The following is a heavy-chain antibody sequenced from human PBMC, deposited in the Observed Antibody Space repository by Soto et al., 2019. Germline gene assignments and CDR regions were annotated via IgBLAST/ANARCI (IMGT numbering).Heavy chain of an antibody. J-gene: IGHJ4*02. CDR3: ARDSGSYEENFDY. Sequence: GGSLRLSCAASGFTFSSYSMNWVRQAPGKGLEWVSYISSSSSTIYYADSVKGRFTISRDNAKDSLYLQMNSLRDGDTAVYYCARDSGSYEENFDYWGQGTLVTVSS. D-gene: IGHD3-10*01. CDR1: GFTFSSYS. V-gene: IGHV3-48*02. CDR2: ISSSSSTI.